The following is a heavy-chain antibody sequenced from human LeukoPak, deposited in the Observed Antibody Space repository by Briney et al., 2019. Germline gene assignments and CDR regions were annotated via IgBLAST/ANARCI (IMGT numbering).Heavy chain of an antibody. Sequence: GASLQISCKGSGSRFTSYWIGWVRQMPGKGLGWMGIIYPGGSDTRYSPSFQGQVTISADKSISTTYLQWSSLKASDTAMYYCARRGIVAYYYYGMDVWGQGTTVTVSS. V-gene: IGHV5-51*01. D-gene: IGHD3-22*01. CDR3: ARRGIVAYYYYGMDV. CDR1: GSRFTSYW. J-gene: IGHJ6*02. CDR2: IYPGGSDT.